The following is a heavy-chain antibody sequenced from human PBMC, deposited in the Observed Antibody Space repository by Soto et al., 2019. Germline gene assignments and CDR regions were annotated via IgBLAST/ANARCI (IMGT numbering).Heavy chain of an antibody. CDR3: ANDHSCYVSCDAFDI. V-gene: IGHV3-9*01. CDR2: ISWNSGGV. CDR1: GFTFDDYA. D-gene: IGHD5-12*01. Sequence: EVQLVESGGGLVQPGRSLRLSCAASGFTFDDYAMHWVRQAPGKGLEWVSGISWNSGGVGYADSVTGRFTNSRDNAKNSLYLQMNSLRAEDTALYYCANDHSCYVSCDAFDIWGQGTMVTVSS. J-gene: IGHJ3*02.